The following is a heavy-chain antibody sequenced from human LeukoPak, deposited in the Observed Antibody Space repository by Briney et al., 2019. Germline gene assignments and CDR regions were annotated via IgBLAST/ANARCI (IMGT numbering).Heavy chain of an antibody. V-gene: IGHV3-21*01. Sequence: KAGGSLSLSCAASGFTFNTYSMNWVRQAPGKGLEWVSSISSSSDYKYYEGSVKGRFTISRDNAKNSLYLQMNSLRDEDTAVYYCARASDFWSGPFDYWGQGTQVTVSS. CDR1: GFTFNTYS. CDR3: ARASDFWSGPFDY. D-gene: IGHD3-3*01. CDR2: ISSSSDYK. J-gene: IGHJ4*02.